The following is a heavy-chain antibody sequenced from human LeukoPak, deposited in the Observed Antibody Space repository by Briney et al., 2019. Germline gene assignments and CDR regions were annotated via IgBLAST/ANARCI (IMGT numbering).Heavy chain of an antibody. D-gene: IGHD3-22*01. V-gene: IGHV3-48*01. Sequence: PGGSLRLSCAASGFTFSTYSMNWVRQAPGKGLEWVSGIDSGSNNIHYADSVKGRFTIPRDDAKNSLYLQMDSLRAEDTAVYYCARDTHYYDSSGYSYWGQGTLVTVSS. CDR3: ARDTHYYDSSGYSY. CDR1: GFTFSTYS. CDR2: IDSGSNNI. J-gene: IGHJ4*02.